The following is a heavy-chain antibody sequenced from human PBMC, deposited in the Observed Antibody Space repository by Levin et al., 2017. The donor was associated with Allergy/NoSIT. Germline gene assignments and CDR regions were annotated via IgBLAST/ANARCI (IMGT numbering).Heavy chain of an antibody. J-gene: IGHJ5*02. CDR2: FDPQDDEP. Sequence: ASVKVSCEVSGYTLIELSIHWVRQAPGKGLEWMGSFDPQDDEPIYAQRFQGRVTMTEDTSTDTAYMELSSLRSEDTAIYYCATVLPSRYDLMVADTLDTWGQGALVTVSS. D-gene: IGHD6-19*01. V-gene: IGHV1-24*01. CDR1: GYTLIELS. CDR3: ATVLPSRYDLMVADTLDT.